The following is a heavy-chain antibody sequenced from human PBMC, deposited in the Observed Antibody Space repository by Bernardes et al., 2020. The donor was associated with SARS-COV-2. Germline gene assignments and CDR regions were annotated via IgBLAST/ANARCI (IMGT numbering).Heavy chain of an antibody. J-gene: IGHJ4*02. CDR1: GDSISSHY. Sequence: SETLSLTCTVSGDSISSHYYNWIRQPPGKGLEWIGYIPYSGNTNYSPSLKSRVTISIDTSKNQFSLKVSSVTAADTAVYYCARQYYYDTEPFDYWGQGTLVTVSS. V-gene: IGHV4-59*11. CDR2: IPYSGNT. D-gene: IGHD3-22*01. CDR3: ARQYYYDTEPFDY.